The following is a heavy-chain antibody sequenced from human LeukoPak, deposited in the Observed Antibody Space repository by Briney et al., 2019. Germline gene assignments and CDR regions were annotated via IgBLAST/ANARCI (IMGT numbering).Heavy chain of an antibody. Sequence: PGGSLRLSCAGSGFTFSSYSMNWVRQAPGKGLEWVSSISSGRTYICYADSVKGRFTISRDNAQNSLYLQMNSLRAEDTAVYYCARDPRGATVTSLKIDYWGQGTLVTVSS. D-gene: IGHD4-17*01. J-gene: IGHJ4*02. CDR2: ISSGRTYI. CDR3: ARDPRGATVTSLKIDY. CDR1: GFTFSSYS. V-gene: IGHV3-21*01.